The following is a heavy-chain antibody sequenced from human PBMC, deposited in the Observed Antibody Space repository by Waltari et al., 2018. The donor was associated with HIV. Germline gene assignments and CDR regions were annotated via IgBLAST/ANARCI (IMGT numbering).Heavy chain of an antibody. CDR1: GFAFRHSS. J-gene: IGHJ5*02. D-gene: IGHD5-18*01. CDR2: IRRATNEK. V-gene: IGHV3-21*04. CDR3: VRDDPGYGPIDH. Sequence: LVESGGGVVKTGESLRLTCEASGFAFRHSSFNWVRQSPKRGLEWVASIRRATNEKFYLDSVRGRFVISRDDSESSVHLQMDSVKKEDTGKYFCVRDDPGYGPIDHWGRGTLVTV.